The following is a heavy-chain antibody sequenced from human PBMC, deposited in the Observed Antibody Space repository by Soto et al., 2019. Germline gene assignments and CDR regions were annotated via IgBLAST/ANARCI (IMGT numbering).Heavy chain of an antibody. CDR3: ARVGCSGSSCYSSNWFDP. CDR2: ISAYNGNT. Sequence: QVQLVQSGAEVKKPGASVKVSCKASGYTFTSYGISWVRQAPGQGLEWMGWISAYNGNTNYAQKLQSIVNMTTDTSTSTAYMELRSLRSDDTAVYYCARVGCSGSSCYSSNWFDPWGQGTLVTVSS. CDR1: GYTFTSYG. D-gene: IGHD2-15*01. J-gene: IGHJ5*02. V-gene: IGHV1-18*01.